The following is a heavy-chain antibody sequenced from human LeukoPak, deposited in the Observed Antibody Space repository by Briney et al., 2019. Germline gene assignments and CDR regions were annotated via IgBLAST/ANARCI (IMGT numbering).Heavy chain of an antibody. CDR3: ARRHGRCSDGSCYYPDY. Sequence: ASGKVSCKAYGYTFTSYDINWVRQATGQRLEWMGWMNPNSGNTGYAQKFQGRVTMTRNSSITTAYMELSSLRSEDTAVYYCARRHGRCSDGSCYYPDYWGQGTLVTVSS. CDR1: GYTFTSYD. J-gene: IGHJ4*02. V-gene: IGHV1-8*01. CDR2: MNPNSGNT. D-gene: IGHD2-15*01.